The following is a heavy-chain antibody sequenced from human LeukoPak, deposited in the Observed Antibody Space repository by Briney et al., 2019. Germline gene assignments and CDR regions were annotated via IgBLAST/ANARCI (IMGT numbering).Heavy chain of an antibody. CDR3: ASADFWSGYYYY. CDR1: GGSISSGGYY. J-gene: IGHJ4*02. V-gene: IGHV4-31*03. CDR2: IYYSGST. D-gene: IGHD3-3*01. Sequence: SEPLSLTCTVSGGSISSGGYYWSWIRQHPGKGLEWIGYIYYSGSTYYNPSLKSRVTISVDTSKNQFSLKLSSVTVADTAVYYCASADFWSGYYYYWGQGTLVTVSS.